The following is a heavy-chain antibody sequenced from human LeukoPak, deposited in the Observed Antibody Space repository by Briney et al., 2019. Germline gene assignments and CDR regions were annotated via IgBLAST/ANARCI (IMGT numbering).Heavy chain of an antibody. CDR2: ISDSGGST. V-gene: IGHV3-23*01. D-gene: IGHD2-15*01. J-gene: IGHJ4*02. CDR1: GFTFSSYA. Sequence: GGSLRLSCAASGFTFSSYAMSWVRQAPGKGLEWVSSISDSGGSTYYADSVKDRFTISRDNSKNTLYLQMNSLRAEDTAVYYCAKDGYCSGGSCYLWYFDYWGQGTLVTVSS. CDR3: AKDGYCSGGSCYLWYFDY.